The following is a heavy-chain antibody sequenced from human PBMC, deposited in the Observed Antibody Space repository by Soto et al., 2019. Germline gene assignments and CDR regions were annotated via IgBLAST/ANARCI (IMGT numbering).Heavy chain of an antibody. CDR1: GFTVSSEY. Sequence: HPGGSLRLSCVASGFTVSSEYISWVRQAPGMRLEWVSVIFTICGAFYADSVRGRFTISRDNSKNALYLQMNSLRFEDTAVYYCVRDQGITLTAWGQGTLVTVSS. D-gene: IGHD1-20*01. J-gene: IGHJ4*02. V-gene: IGHV3-53*01. CDR3: VRDQGITLTA. CDR2: IFTICGA.